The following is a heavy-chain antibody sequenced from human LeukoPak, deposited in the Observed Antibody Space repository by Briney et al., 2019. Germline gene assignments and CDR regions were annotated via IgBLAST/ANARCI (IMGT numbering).Heavy chain of an antibody. CDR2: ISSTSAYK. J-gene: IGHJ4*02. D-gene: IGHD3-22*01. CDR1: GFTFSSFT. CDR3: ARGYDSSGYFPDY. V-gene: IGHV3-21*01. Sequence: GGSLRLSCAASGFTFSSFTMNWVRQAPGKGLEWVSSISSTSAYKYYADSVKGRFTISRDNAKDSLYLQMNSLRAEDTAVYYCARGYDSSGYFPDYWGQGTLVTVSS.